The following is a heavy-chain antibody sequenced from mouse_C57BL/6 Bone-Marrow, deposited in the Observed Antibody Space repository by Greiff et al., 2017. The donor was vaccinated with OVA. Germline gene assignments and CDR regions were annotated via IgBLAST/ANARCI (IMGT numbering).Heavy chain of an antibody. CDR2: IWSGGST. V-gene: IGHV2-2*01. Sequence: VQLQQSGPGLVQPPQSLSITCTVSGFSLTSYGVHWVRQSPGKGLEWLGVIWSGGSTDYNAAFISRLSISKDNSKSQVFFKMNSLQADDTAIYYCARNGNDGYPYYYAMDYWGQGTSVTVSS. CDR3: ARNGNDGYPYYYAMDY. D-gene: IGHD2-3*01. J-gene: IGHJ4*01. CDR1: GFSLTSYG.